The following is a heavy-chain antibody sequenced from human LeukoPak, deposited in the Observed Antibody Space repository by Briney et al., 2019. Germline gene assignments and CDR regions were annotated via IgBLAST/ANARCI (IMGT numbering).Heavy chain of an antibody. CDR3: ARDPYYYDSSGYYGEGFDY. Sequence: PGGSLRLSCAASGFTFSSYSRKWVRQAPGKGLEWVSYISRSRTYLFYAHSVMARFTLSSHNANHSLYLQMNSLPADDTAVYYCARDPYYYDSSGYYGEGFDYWGQGTLVPVSS. J-gene: IGHJ4*02. V-gene: IGHV3-21*01. D-gene: IGHD3-22*01. CDR2: ISRSRTYL. CDR1: GFTFSSYS.